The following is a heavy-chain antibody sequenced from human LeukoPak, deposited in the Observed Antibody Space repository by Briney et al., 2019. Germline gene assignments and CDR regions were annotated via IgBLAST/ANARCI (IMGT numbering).Heavy chain of an antibody. Sequence: GGSLRLSCAASGFTFSSYSMNWVRQAPGKGLEWVSYISSSSSTIYYADSVKGRFTISRDNAKNSLYLQMNSLRAEDTAVYYCARDLSVSSPPMNYFDYWGQGTLVTVSS. V-gene: IGHV3-48*01. CDR1: GFTFSSYS. J-gene: IGHJ4*02. CDR3: ARDLSVSSPPMNYFDY. D-gene: IGHD6-19*01. CDR2: ISSSSSTI.